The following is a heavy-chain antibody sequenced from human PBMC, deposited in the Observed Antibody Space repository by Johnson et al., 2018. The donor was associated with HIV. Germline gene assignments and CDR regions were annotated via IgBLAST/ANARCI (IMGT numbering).Heavy chain of an antibody. V-gene: IGHV3-23*04. D-gene: IGHD3-22*01. Sequence: VQLVESGGGVVRPGGSLRVSCEGSGFSFHDDGMSWVRQAPGKGLEWVSAISGSGGSTYYADAVEGRFTISRDNSKNSLYLQMNSLRAEDTAVYYCARSMIVNAFDIWGQGTMVTVSS. CDR3: ARSMIVNAFDI. CDR2: ISGSGGST. J-gene: IGHJ3*02. CDR1: GFSFHDDG.